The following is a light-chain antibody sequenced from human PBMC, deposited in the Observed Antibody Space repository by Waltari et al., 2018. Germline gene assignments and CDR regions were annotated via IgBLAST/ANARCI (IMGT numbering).Light chain of an antibody. CDR2: DVS. Sequence: SALTQPASVSGSLGQSITFSCTGTSSDVGGYNYVAWYQQYPGKAPKLMIHDVSNRPAVVSRRFSGSKSGNTASLTISGLQADDEADYYCISYSRATPGNVVIGGGTKLTVL. V-gene: IGLV2-14*01. J-gene: IGLJ2*01. CDR3: ISYSRATPGNVV. CDR1: SSDVGGYNY.